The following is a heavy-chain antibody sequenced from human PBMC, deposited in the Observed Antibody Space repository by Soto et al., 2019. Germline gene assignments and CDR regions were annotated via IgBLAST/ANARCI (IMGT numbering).Heavy chain of an antibody. V-gene: IGHV1-46*01. J-gene: IGHJ6*02. CDR3: ATDGVYSFGAYYYGMDV. CDR2: INPSGGST. CDR1: GYTFTSYY. Sequence: QVQLVQSGAEVKKPGASMKVSCKASGYTFTSYYMHWVRQAPGQGLEWMGIINPSGGSTSYAQKFQGRVTMTRDTSTSTVYMELSSLRSEDTAVYYCATDGVYSFGAYYYGMDVWGQGTTVTVSS. D-gene: IGHD2-15*01.